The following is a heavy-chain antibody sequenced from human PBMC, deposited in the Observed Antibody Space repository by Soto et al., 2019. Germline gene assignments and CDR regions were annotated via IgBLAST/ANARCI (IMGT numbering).Heavy chain of an antibody. CDR2: IYQSGNT. V-gene: IGHV4-4*02. CDR3: VKNGPYAIES. CDR1: GASISSPQW. J-gene: IGHJ4*02. D-gene: IGHD2-2*01. Sequence: PSETLSLTCDVSGASISSPQWWRWVRQSPGKGLEWIGEIYQSGNTNYNPSLKNRVTISGDHSKDQISLKLTSVTAADTAVYYCVKNGPYAIESWGQGTLVTVSS.